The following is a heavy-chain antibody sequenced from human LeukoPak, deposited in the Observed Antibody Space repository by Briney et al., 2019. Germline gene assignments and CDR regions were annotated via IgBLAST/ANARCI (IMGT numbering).Heavy chain of an antibody. CDR2: ISYDGGNK. CDR3: ARDRDYVWGSYRFDY. J-gene: IGHJ4*02. CDR1: GFTFSSYA. Sequence: GRSLRLSCAASGFTFSSYAMHWVRQAPGKGLEWVAVISYDGGNKYYADSVKGRFTISRDNSKNTLYLQMNSLRAEDTAVYYCARDRDYVWGSYRFDYWGQGTLVTVSS. V-gene: IGHV3-30*04. D-gene: IGHD3-16*02.